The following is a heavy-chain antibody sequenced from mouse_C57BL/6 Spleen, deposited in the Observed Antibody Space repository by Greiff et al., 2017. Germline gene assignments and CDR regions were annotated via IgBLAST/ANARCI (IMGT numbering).Heavy chain of an antibody. J-gene: IGHJ1*03. V-gene: IGHV3-6*01. CDR1: GYSITSGYY. Sequence: VQLKESGPGLVKPSQSLSLTCSVTGYSITSGYYWNWIRQFPGNKLEWMGYISYDGSNNYNPSPKNRISITRDTSKNQFFLKLNSVTTEDTATYYCARDRGYYGSSEDWYFDVWGTGTTVTVSS. CDR3: ARDRGYYGSSEDWYFDV. CDR2: ISYDGSN. D-gene: IGHD1-1*01.